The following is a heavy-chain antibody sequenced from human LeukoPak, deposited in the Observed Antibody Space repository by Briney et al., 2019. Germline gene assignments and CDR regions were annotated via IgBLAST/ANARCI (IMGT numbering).Heavy chain of an antibody. CDR1: GYTFTSYG. Sequence: ASVKVSCKASGYTFTSYGISWVRQAPGQGLEWMGWISAYNGNTNYAQKLQGRVTMTTDTSTSTAYMELRSLRSDDTAVYYCAREYYDSSGLYYFDYWGQGTLVTVSS. CDR2: ISAYNGNT. J-gene: IGHJ4*02. CDR3: AREYYDSSGLYYFDY. V-gene: IGHV1-18*01. D-gene: IGHD3-22*01.